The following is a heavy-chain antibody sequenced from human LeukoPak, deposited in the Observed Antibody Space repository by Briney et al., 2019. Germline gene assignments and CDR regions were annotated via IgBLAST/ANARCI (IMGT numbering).Heavy chain of an antibody. CDR2: ISSSSSYI. CDR3: ARVTYYYGSGNPVGYFDY. CDR1: GDSIRSSS. Sequence: ETLSLTCTVSGDSIRSSSHYWGWIRQPPGKGLEWVSSISSSSSYIYYADSVKGRFTISRDNAKNSLYLQMNSLRAEDTAVYYCARVTYYYGSGNPVGYFDYWGQGTLVTVSS. D-gene: IGHD3-10*01. V-gene: IGHV3-21*01. J-gene: IGHJ4*02.